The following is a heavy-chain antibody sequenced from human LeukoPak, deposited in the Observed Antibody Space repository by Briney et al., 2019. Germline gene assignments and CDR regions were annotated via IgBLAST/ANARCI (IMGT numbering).Heavy chain of an antibody. D-gene: IGHD6-13*01. Sequence: ASVKVSCKASGGTFSSYGISWVRQAPGQGLEWMGWISAYNGNTNYAQKLQGRVTMTTDTSTSTAYMELRSLRSDDTAVYYCARDIMGSSSWHRAVLIFDYWGQGTLVTVSS. CDR2: ISAYNGNT. CDR3: ARDIMGSSSWHRAVLIFDY. CDR1: GGTFSSYG. J-gene: IGHJ4*02. V-gene: IGHV1-18*01.